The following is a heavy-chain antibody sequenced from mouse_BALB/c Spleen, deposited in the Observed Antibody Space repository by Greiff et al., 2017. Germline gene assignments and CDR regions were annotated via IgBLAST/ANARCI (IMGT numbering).Heavy chain of an antibody. CDR2: ISSGGGNT. D-gene: IGHD2-3*01. Sequence: EVKLMESGGGLVKPGGSLKLSCAASGFTFSSYTMSWVRQTPEKRLEWVATISSGGGNTYYPDSVKGRFTISRDNAKNNLYLQMSSLRSEDTALYYCARYGGYYDFYYAMDYWGQGTSVTVSS. V-gene: IGHV5-9*03. CDR3: ARYGGYYDFYYAMDY. J-gene: IGHJ4*01. CDR1: GFTFSSYT.